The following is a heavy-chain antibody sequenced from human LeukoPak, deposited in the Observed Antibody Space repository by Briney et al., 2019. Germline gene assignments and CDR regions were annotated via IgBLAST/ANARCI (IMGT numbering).Heavy chain of an antibody. V-gene: IGHV1-46*01. CDR2: INPSGGST. D-gene: IGHD2-15*01. CDR3: ARDRCSGGSCYSARTMGYMDV. Sequence: GASVKVSCKASGYTFTSYYMHWVRQAPGQGLEWMGIINPSGGSTSYAQKFQGRVTITADKSTSTAYMELSSLRSEDTAVYYCARDRCSGGSCYSARTMGYMDVWGKGTTVTVSS. CDR1: GYTFTSYY. J-gene: IGHJ6*03.